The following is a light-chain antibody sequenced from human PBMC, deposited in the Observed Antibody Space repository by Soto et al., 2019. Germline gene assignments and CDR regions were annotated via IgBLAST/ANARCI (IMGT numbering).Light chain of an antibody. J-gene: IGKJ2*01. Sequence: AIQMTPSPSSLSASVGDRVNSTCRASHAIKDDLVLYQQRPGKAPKLVFYRSSRLQHGVTSRFSGSGSGTDFNLTISTLQPEDFATYYGLQDYYYPYTVGQGTKLE. V-gene: IGKV1-6*01. CDR1: HAIKDD. CDR3: LQDYYYPYT. CDR2: RSS.